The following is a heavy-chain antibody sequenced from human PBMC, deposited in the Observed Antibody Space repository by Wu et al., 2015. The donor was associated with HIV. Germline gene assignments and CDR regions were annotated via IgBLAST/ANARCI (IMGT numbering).Heavy chain of an antibody. Sequence: QVQLQESGPGLVKPSETLSLTCTVSGGSISSYFWSWIRQPPGKGLEWIGYIHYSGSTNYNPSLKSRVIISVETSKNQFSLKLSSVTAADTAVYYCARDSPSIAFDIWGQGDNGHRLF. CDR1: GGSISSYF. D-gene: IGHD2-2*01. V-gene: IGHV4-59*01. CDR3: ARDSPSIAFDI. CDR2: IHYSGST. J-gene: IGHJ3*02.